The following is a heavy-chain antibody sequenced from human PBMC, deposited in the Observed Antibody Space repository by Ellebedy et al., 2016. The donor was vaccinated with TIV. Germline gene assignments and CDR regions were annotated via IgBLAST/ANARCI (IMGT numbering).Heavy chain of an antibody. CDR3: AGSMVRGVIDY. J-gene: IGHJ4*02. D-gene: IGHD3-10*01. Sequence: GESLKISXAASGFTFDDYTMHWVRQAPGKGLEWVSLISWDGGSTYYADSVKGRFTISRDNSKNSLYLQMNSLRTEDTALYYCAGSMVRGVIDYWGQGTLVTVSS. CDR1: GFTFDDYT. V-gene: IGHV3-43*01. CDR2: ISWDGGST.